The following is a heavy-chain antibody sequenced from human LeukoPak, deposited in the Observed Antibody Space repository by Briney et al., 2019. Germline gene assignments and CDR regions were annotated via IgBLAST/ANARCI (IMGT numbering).Heavy chain of an antibody. D-gene: IGHD2-2*01. CDR2: INPNSGGT. CDR3: ARDIVVVPAASHPDY. J-gene: IGHJ4*02. CDR1: GYTFTGYY. V-gene: IGHV1-2*02. Sequence: ASVKVSCKASGYTFTGYYMHWVRQAPGQGLEWMGWINPNSGGTNYAQKFQGRVTMTRGTSISTAYMELSRLRSDDTAVYYCARDIVVVPAASHPDYWSQGTLVTVSS.